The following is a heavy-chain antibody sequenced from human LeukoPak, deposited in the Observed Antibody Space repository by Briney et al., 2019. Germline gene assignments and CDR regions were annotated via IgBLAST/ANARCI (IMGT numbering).Heavy chain of an antibody. CDR1: GFTFSSYG. J-gene: IGHJ4*02. V-gene: IGHV3-30*02. CDR2: IRYDGNNK. Sequence: GGSLRLSCAASGFTFSSYGMHWVRQAPGKGLEWVAFIRYDGNNKYYADSVMGRFTISRDNSKNTLYLQMNSLRADDTAVYYCAKLISPYDYWGQGTLVLVSS. CDR3: AKLISPYDY.